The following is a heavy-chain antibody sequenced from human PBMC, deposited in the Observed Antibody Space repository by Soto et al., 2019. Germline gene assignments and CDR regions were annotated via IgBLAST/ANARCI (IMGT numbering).Heavy chain of an antibody. D-gene: IGHD3-22*01. CDR1: GYTLTGLS. CDR3: ATDYYDSSGHQGGY. Sequence: ASVKVSCKVSGYTLTGLSMHWVRQAPGKGLEWMGGFDPEDGETIYAQKFQGRVTMTEDTSTDTAYMELSSLRSEDTAVYYCATDYYDSSGHQGGYWGQGTLVTVSS. V-gene: IGHV1-24*01. CDR2: FDPEDGET. J-gene: IGHJ4*02.